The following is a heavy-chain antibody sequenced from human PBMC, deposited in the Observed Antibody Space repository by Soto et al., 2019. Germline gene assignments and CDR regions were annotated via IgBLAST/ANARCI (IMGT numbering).Heavy chain of an antibody. V-gene: IGHV1-69*13. CDR2: IIPMFGTT. D-gene: IGHD3-22*01. Sequence: SVKVSCKVSGGTFSTYTMSWVRQAPGQGLEWMGGIIPMFGTTTYAENFQGRVTITADESTSTAYMELTSLRSEDTAVYYCTRDLYYFDSSAYYGHNWFDPWGQGTRVTVSS. CDR1: GGTFSTYT. J-gene: IGHJ5*02. CDR3: TRDLYYFDSSAYYGHNWFDP.